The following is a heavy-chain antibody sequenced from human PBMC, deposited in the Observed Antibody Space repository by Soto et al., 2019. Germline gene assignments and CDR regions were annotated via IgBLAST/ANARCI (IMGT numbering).Heavy chain of an antibody. CDR1: GFTLSDYY. D-gene: IGHD6-25*01. CDR3: AKVPLRPYSFDY. V-gene: IGHV3-72*01. Sequence: GGSLRLSCAASGFTLSDYYMDWVRQAPGKGLEWVGRIRNKANGYTTEYAASVKGKFTISRDESKNSIYLEMNSLRAEDTAVYYCAKVPLRPYSFDYWGQGTLVTVSS. J-gene: IGHJ4*02. CDR2: IRNKANGYTT.